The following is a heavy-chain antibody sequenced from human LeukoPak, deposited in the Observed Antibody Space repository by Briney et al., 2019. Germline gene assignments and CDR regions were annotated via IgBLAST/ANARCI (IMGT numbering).Heavy chain of an antibody. CDR2: ITWKSHRT. J-gene: IGHJ4*02. Sequence: GGSLRLSCAASVFTFDDDTMHCVRQTPGRGLEWFSFITWKSHRTHYADSVKGRFTVSRDNSKDSLYMQMNSLRTEDTGLYPCASEVGYRSLGYLGQGTLVTVSS. CDR3: ASEVGYRSLGY. D-gene: IGHD3-3*01. CDR1: VFTFDDDT. V-gene: IGHV3-43*01.